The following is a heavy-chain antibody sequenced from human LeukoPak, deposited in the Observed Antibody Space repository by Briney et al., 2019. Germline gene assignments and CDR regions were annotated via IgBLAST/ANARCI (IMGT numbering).Heavy chain of an antibody. Sequence: GGSLRLSCAASGFTFSSYSMNWVRQAPGKGLEWVSYISSSSSTIYYADSVKGRFTISRDNAKNSLYLQMNSLRAEDTAVYYCARDFALLWFGESSYYFDYWGQGTLVTVSS. J-gene: IGHJ4*02. D-gene: IGHD3-10*01. CDR1: GFTFSSYS. CDR2: ISSSSSTI. V-gene: IGHV3-48*04. CDR3: ARDFALLWFGESSYYFDY.